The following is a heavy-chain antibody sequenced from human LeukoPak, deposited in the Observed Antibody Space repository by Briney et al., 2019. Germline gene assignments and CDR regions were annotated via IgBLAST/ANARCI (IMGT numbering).Heavy chain of an antibody. CDR3: ARDLQYYYGSGSYYESDAEYFQH. V-gene: IGHV1-69*13. CDR1: GGTFSNYA. CDR2: IIPLFGTA. D-gene: IGHD3-10*01. Sequence: SVKVSCKASGGTFSNYALSWVRQAPGQGLVWMGGIIPLFGTANYAQSFQGRVTITADESTRTAYMELSSLSSDDTAVYFCARDLQYYYGSGSYYESDAEYFQHWGQGTLVTVS. J-gene: IGHJ1*01.